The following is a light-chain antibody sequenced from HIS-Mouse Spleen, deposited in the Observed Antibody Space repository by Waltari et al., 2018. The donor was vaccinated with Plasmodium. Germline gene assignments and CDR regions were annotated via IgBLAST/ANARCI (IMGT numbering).Light chain of an antibody. J-gene: IGKJ2*01. CDR1: QSVSSSY. V-gene: IGKV3D-7*01. Sequence: EIVMTQSPATLSLSPGERATLSCRASQSVSSSYLSWYQQKPGQPPRLLIYGASTRATGIPARFSGSVSGTDFTLTISSLQPEDFAVYYCQQDYNLPYTFGQGTKLEIK. CDR2: GAS. CDR3: QQDYNLPYT.